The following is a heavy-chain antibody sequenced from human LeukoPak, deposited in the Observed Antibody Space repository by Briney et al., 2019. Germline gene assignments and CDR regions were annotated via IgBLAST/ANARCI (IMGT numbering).Heavy chain of an antibody. Sequence: GGSLRLSCAASGFTFTSYAMSWARQAPGTGLEWVSAISGSGGSTYYADSVKGRFTISRDNSKNTLYLQMNILRAEDTAVYYCAKDPGYSYGEVDYWGQGTLVTVSS. D-gene: IGHD5-18*01. CDR1: GFTFTSYA. CDR2: ISGSGGST. V-gene: IGHV3-23*01. J-gene: IGHJ4*02. CDR3: AKDPGYSYGEVDY.